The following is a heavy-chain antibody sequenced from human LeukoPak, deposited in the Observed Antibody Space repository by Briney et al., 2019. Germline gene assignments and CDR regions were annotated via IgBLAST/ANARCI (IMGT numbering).Heavy chain of an antibody. D-gene: IGHD3-22*01. CDR3: ARDRSSSGYSINI. CDR2: ISSSSSYI. J-gene: IGHJ3*02. V-gene: IGHV3-21*01. CDR1: GFTFSSYS. Sequence: GGSLRLSCAASGFTFSSYSMSWVRQAPGKGLEWVSSISSSSSYIYYADSVKGRFTISRDDAKNSLYLQMNSLRAEDTAVYYCARDRSSSGYSINIWGQGIMVTVSS.